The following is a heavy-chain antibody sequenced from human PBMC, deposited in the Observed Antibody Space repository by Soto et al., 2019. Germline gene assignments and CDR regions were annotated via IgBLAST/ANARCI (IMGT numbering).Heavy chain of an antibody. J-gene: IGHJ4*02. D-gene: IGHD3-22*01. CDR3: ARGGSGYTWFNEF. CDR1: GGLFSSYP. V-gene: IGHV1-69*01. Sequence: QEQPVQSGAEVKKPGSSVKVSCKASGGLFSSYPISWVRQVPGQGLEWMGGIIPVFQTAYYTQRFQGRVTITADESTNTAYMELSSQRSEDTAIYYCARGGSGYTWFNEFWGQGTLVTVSS. CDR2: IIPVFQTA.